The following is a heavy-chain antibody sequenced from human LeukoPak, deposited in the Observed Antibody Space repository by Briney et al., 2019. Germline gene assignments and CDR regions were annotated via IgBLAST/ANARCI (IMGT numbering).Heavy chain of an antibody. CDR3: AGRRVLDASFDY. Sequence: GGSLRLSCAASGFTVSNNYMSWVRQAPGKGLEWVSVIYSGDNSYYVESVKGRFTISRDNSKNTLFLQMNRLRAEDTAVYYCAGRRVLDASFDYWGQGTLVTVSS. V-gene: IGHV3-66*02. CDR2: IYSGDNS. CDR1: GFTVSNNY. D-gene: IGHD3-16*01. J-gene: IGHJ4*02.